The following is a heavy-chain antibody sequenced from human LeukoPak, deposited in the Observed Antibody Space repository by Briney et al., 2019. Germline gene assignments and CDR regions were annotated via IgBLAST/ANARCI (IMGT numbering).Heavy chain of an antibody. CDR3: ARLFDS. V-gene: IGHV4-39*01. Sequence: SETLSLTCTVSGSSISGSTYYWGWVRQPPGKGLEWIGKIFYSGNTYYSPSLQSRVTMSADTSKNQFSLRLSSVTAADTALYYCARLFDSWGQGIQVTVSS. CDR2: IFYSGNT. J-gene: IGHJ4*02. CDR1: GSSISGSTYY.